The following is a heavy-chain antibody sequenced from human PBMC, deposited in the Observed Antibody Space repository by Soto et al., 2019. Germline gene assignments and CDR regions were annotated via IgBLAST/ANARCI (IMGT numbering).Heavy chain of an antibody. CDR2: INPSGGST. D-gene: IGHD2-8*01. CDR1: GYTFTSYY. CDR3: GRDMSVYCTNGVCYNFDY. Sequence: QVQLVQSGAEVKKPGASVKVSCKASGYTFTSYYMHWVRQAPGQGLEWMGIINPSGGSTSYAQKFQGRVTMTGDTSTSTVYMELSSLRSEDTAVYYCGRDMSVYCTNGVCYNFDYWGQGTLVTVSS. V-gene: IGHV1-46*03. J-gene: IGHJ4*02.